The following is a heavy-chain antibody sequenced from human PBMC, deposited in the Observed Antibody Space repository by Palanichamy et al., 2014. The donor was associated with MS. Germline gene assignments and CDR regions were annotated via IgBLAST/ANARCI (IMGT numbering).Heavy chain of an antibody. CDR1: GYTFGTYG. CDR3: ARRGALTGESRYFDL. J-gene: IGHJ2*01. D-gene: IGHD7-27*01. CDR2: ISDYNGNA. V-gene: IGHV1-18*01. Sequence: QVQLVQSGAEVKKPGASVKVSCKASGYTFGTYGITWVRQAPGQGLEWMGWISDYNGNAKYAQRLQGRVTMTTDTSTSTAYMELRSLRSDDTAVYYCARRGALTGESRYFDLWGRGTLVIVSS.